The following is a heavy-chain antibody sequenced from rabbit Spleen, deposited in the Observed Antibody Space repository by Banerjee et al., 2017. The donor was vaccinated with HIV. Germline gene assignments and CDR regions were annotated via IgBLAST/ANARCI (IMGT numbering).Heavy chain of an antibody. V-gene: IGHV1S7*01. CDR1: GFDFSRYY. CDR2: IVPIFGVT. D-gene: IGHD6-1*01. CDR3: VREAGYGGYGDANL. J-gene: IGHJ4*01. Sequence: QLKESGGGLVQPGGSLKLSCKASGFDFSRYYMSWVRQAPGKGLEWIGYIVPIFGVTYYANWVNGRFTISSHNAQNTLYLRLNSLTAADTATYFCVREAGYGGYGDANLWGPGTLVTVS.